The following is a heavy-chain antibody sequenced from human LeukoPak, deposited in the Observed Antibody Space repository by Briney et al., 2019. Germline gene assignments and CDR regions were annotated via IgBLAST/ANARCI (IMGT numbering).Heavy chain of an antibody. D-gene: IGHD4-17*01. J-gene: IGHJ3*02. CDR2: IYYSGRT. CDR1: GGSISSGDYY. Sequence: SETLSLTCTVSGGSISSGDYYWRGIRQPPGKGLEWIGYIYYSGRTYYNPSLKSRFTISLDTSQNPFSLKLSSVTAADTDVYYCARHDYGDYGAFDIWGQGTMVTVSS. V-gene: IGHV4-30-4*01. CDR3: ARHDYGDYGAFDI.